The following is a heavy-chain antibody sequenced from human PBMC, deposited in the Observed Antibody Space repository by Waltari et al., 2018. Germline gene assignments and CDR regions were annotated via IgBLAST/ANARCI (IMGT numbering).Heavy chain of an antibody. CDR1: GGSISSSSYY. CDR3: ARQDPSWYSGGGDY. J-gene: IGHJ4*02. V-gene: IGHV4-39*01. CDR2: IYLSGST. D-gene: IGHD2-21*01. Sequence: QLQLQESGPGLVKPSETLSLTCTVSGGSISSSSYYWGWIRQPPGKGLEWIGNIYLSGSTYYNLSLKSRVTISVDTPKNQFSLKLSSVTAADTGVYYCARQDPSWYSGGGDYWGQGTLVTVSS.